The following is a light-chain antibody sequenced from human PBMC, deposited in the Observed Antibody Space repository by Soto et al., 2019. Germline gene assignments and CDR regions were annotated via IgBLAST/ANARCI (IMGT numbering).Light chain of an antibody. V-gene: IGLV1-47*01. J-gene: IGLJ2*01. CDR2: RNN. CDR1: SSNIGSNY. Sequence: VLTQPPSASGTPGQRVTFSCSGSSSNIGSNYVYWYQQLTGTAPKLLIYRNNQRPSGVPDRFSGSKSGTSASLAISGIRSEDEADYYCAAWDDSLSGVVFGGGTKVTVL. CDR3: AAWDDSLSGVV.